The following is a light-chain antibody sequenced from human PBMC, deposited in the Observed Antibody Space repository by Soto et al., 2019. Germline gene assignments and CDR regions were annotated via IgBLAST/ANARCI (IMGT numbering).Light chain of an antibody. CDR1: QSLLYNNTYNY. CDR3: MQALQSLT. J-gene: IGKJ5*01. V-gene: IGKV2-28*01. CDR2: FGS. Sequence: EIVMTQSPLTLPVTPGEPASISCRSSQSLLYNNTYNYLDWYVQKPGQSPQLLIYFGSNRAPGVPDRFSGSGSGTDFTLKINRVEAEDVGTYYCMQALQSLTFGQGTRLEXK.